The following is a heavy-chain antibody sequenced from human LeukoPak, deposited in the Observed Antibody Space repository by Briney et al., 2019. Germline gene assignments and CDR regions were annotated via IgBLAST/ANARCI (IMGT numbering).Heavy chain of an antibody. V-gene: IGHV3-30-3*01. J-gene: IGHJ4*02. D-gene: IGHD7-27*01. CDR2: ISYDGTNK. CDR3: ARGNWGSLGYFDY. CDR1: GFTFSSYP. Sequence: GGSLRLSCAASGFTFSSYPMHWVRQPPGKGLEWVAVISYDGTNKYYADSVKGRFTISRDNSKNTLYLQMNSLGAEDTAVYYCARGNWGSLGYFDYWGQGTLVTVSS.